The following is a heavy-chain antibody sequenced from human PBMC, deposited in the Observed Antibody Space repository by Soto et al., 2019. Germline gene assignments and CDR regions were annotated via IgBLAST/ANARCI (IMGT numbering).Heavy chain of an antibody. Sequence: QVQLQESGPGLVKPSQTLSLTCTVSGGSISSGDYYWSWIRQPPGKGLEWIGYIYYSGSTYYNPSLKSRVTISVDTSKNQFSLKLSSVTAADTAVYYCARHDRAHYDSPYPSYYYYGMDVWGQGTTVTVSS. V-gene: IGHV4-30-4*01. CDR1: GGSISSGDYY. CDR2: IYYSGST. D-gene: IGHD3-3*01. CDR3: ARHDRAHYDSPYPSYYYYGMDV. J-gene: IGHJ6*02.